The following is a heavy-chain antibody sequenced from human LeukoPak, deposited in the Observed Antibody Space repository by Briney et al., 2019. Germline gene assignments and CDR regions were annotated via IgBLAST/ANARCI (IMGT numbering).Heavy chain of an antibody. Sequence: GGSLRLSCAASGFTFSGYSMHWVRQAPGKGLEWISYITTTSSTTYYIDSVEGRFTTSRDNARNSLYLQMNSLRAEDTAVYYCASGPTPGVAAAADYWGQGTLVTVSS. V-gene: IGHV3-48*01. D-gene: IGHD6-13*01. CDR2: ITTTSSTT. CDR1: GFTFSGYS. J-gene: IGHJ4*02. CDR3: ASGPTPGVAAAADY.